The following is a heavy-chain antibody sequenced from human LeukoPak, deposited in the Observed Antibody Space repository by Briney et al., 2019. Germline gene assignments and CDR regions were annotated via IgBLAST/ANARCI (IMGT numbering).Heavy chain of an antibody. CDR1: GFTFSSYS. CDR2: ISSSSSYI. J-gene: IGHJ4*02. V-gene: IGHV3-21*01. CDR3: ARGVYSGYYGSGSPIGY. D-gene: IGHD3-10*01. Sequence: GGSLRLSCAASGFTFSSYSMNWVRQAPGKGLEWVSSISSSSSYIYYADSVKGRFTISRDNAKNSLYLQMNSLRAEDTAVYYCARGVYSGYYGSGSPIGYWGQGTLVTVSS.